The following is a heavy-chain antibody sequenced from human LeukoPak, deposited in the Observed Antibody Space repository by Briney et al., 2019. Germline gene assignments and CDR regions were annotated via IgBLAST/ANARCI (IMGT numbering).Heavy chain of an antibody. CDR3: ARDKGQWLVPVPLDY. Sequence: PGGSLRLSCAASGFTFSSYSMNWVRQAPGKGLEWVSSISSSSSYIYYADSVKGRFTISRDNAKNSLYLQMNSLRAEDTAVYYCARDKGQWLVPVPLDYWGQGTLVTVSS. CDR1: GFTFSSYS. J-gene: IGHJ4*02. V-gene: IGHV3-21*01. CDR2: ISSSSSYI. D-gene: IGHD6-19*01.